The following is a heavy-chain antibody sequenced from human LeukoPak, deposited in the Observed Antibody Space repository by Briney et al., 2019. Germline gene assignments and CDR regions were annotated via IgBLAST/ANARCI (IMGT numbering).Heavy chain of an antibody. D-gene: IGHD4/OR15-4a*01. CDR2: ISDRGST. CDR1: GGSISSGVYY. CDR3: ARGARMTFDY. J-gene: IGHJ4*02. V-gene: IGHV4-31*03. Sequence: SETLSLTCTVSGGSISSGVYYWSWIRQHPGKGLEWVGYISDRGSTYYNPSLKSRVTVSVDTSTSQFSLKVSSVTAADTAVYCCARGARMTFDYWGQGTLVTVSS.